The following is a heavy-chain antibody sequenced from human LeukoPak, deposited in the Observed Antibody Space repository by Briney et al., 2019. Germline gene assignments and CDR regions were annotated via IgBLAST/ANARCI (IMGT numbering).Heavy chain of an antibody. CDR1: GFTFSNYG. CDR2: ISYDGSNE. CDR3: AKARPTRGSVYFDY. Sequence: GGSLRLSCAASGFTFSNYGMHWVRQAPGEGLEWVAVISYDGSNEYYADSVKGRFTICRDNSKNTLYLQMNSLRAEDTAVYYCAKARPTRGSVYFDYWGQGTLVTVSS. V-gene: IGHV3-30*18. J-gene: IGHJ4*02. D-gene: IGHD4-17*01.